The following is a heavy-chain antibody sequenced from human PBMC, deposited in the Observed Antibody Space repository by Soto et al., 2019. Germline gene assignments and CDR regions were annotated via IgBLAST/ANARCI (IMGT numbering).Heavy chain of an antibody. CDR2: ISGSGEST. Sequence: EVQLLESGGGLVQPGGSLRLSCAASGFPFSGYAMSWVRRAPGKGPEWVSSISGSGESTHYADPVKGRSTISRDNSKNTLYLQMNSLRAEDTAVYYCAKEGAGYYDSSPYDSWGQGTLVTVSS. CDR3: AKEGAGYYDSSPYDS. V-gene: IGHV3-23*01. D-gene: IGHD3-22*01. CDR1: GFPFSGYA. J-gene: IGHJ5*01.